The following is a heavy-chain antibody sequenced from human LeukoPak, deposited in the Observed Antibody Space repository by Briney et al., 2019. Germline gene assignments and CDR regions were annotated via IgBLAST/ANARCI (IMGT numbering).Heavy chain of an antibody. Sequence: GGSLRLSCAASGFTFDDYAMHWVRQAPGKGLEWVSGISWDSGIMAYADSVQGRFTISRDNAKNSLYLQMNSLRADDTALYYCAKGIATALGPQDYWGQGTLVTVSS. CDR3: AKGIATALGPQDY. CDR1: GFTFDDYA. J-gene: IGHJ4*02. V-gene: IGHV3-9*01. D-gene: IGHD6-13*01. CDR2: ISWDSGIM.